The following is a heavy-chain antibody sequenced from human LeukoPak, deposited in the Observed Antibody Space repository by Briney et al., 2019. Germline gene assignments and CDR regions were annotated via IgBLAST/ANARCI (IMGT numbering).Heavy chain of an antibody. D-gene: IGHD1-26*01. Sequence: SETLSLTCTVSGGSISSSSYYWGWIRQPPGKGLEWIGSTYYSGSPYYNPSLESRVTISVDTSKNQFSLNLSSVTAADTAVYYCARHSGGTYYTPLNNWGQGTLVTVSS. V-gene: IGHV4-39*01. CDR1: GGSISSSSYY. CDR3: ARHSGGTYYTPLNN. CDR2: TYYSGSP. J-gene: IGHJ4*02.